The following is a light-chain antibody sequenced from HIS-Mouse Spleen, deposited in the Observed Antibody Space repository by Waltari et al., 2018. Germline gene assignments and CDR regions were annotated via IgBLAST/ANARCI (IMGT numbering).Light chain of an antibody. CDR2: EVS. J-gene: IGLJ2*01. CDR1: SSHVGGYNY. Sequence: QSALTQPPSASGSPGQSVTISCTGTSSHVGGYNYVSWYQQHPGKAPKLMIYEVSTRPSGVPDRFSGSKSGNTASLTVSGLQAEDEADYYCSSYAGSNNLVFGGGTKLTVL. CDR3: SSYAGSNNLV. V-gene: IGLV2-8*01.